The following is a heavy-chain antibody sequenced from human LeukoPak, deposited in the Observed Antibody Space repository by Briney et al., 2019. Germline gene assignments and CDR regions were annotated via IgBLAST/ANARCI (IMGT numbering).Heavy chain of an antibody. CDR3: ARDPPSYYYGSGSYYPY. Sequence: GGSLRLSCAASGFTFSSYWMIWVRQAPGKGLEWVANINQDGSEKYYVDSVKGRFTISRDNAKNSLYLQMNSLRAEDTAVYYCARDPPSYYYGSGSYYPYWGQGTLVTVSS. CDR1: GFTFSSYW. CDR2: INQDGSEK. V-gene: IGHV3-7*01. J-gene: IGHJ4*02. D-gene: IGHD3-10*01.